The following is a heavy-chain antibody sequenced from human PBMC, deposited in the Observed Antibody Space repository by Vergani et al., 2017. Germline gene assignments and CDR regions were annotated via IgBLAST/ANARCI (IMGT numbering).Heavy chain of an antibody. V-gene: IGHV4-61*02. CDR2: IYTSGST. D-gene: IGHD5-12*01. CDR1: GGSISSGSYY. CDR3: ARGGGYDPAFYYYYGMDV. J-gene: IGHJ6*02. Sequence: QLQLQESGSGLVKPSQTLSLTCTVSGGSISSGSYYWSWIRQPAGKGLEWIGRIYTSGSTNYNPSLKSRVTISVDTSKNQFSQKLSSVTAADTAVYYCARGGGYDPAFYYYYGMDVWGQGTTVTVSS.